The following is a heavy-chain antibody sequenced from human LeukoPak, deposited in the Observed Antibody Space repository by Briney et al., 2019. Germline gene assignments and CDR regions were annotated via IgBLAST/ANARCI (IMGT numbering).Heavy chain of an antibody. CDR2: ISWNSGSI. Sequence: PGGSLRLSCAASGFTFDDYAMHWVRQAPGKGLEWVSGISWNSGSIGYADSVKGRFTISRDNAKNSLYLQMNSLRAEDTAVYYCARDYGYLPTVWGKGTTVTVSS. D-gene: IGHD1-1*01. V-gene: IGHV3-9*01. J-gene: IGHJ6*04. CDR3: ARDYGYLPTV. CDR1: GFTFDDYA.